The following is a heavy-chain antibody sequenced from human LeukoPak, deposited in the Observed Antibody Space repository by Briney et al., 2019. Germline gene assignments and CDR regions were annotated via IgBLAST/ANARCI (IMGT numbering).Heavy chain of an antibody. D-gene: IGHD6-19*01. Sequence: GGSLRLSCAASGFTFSSYAMHWVRQAPGKGLEWVAVISYDGSNKYYADSVKGRFTISRDNSKNTLYLQMNSLRAEDTAVYYCAKVPSSLSGAGQRYFDYWGQGTLVTVSS. J-gene: IGHJ4*02. CDR1: GFTFSSYA. V-gene: IGHV3-30*04. CDR2: ISYDGSNK. CDR3: AKVPSSLSGAGQRYFDY.